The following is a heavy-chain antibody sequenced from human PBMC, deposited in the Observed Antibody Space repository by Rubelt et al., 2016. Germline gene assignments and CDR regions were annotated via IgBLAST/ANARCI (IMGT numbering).Heavy chain of an antibody. CDR1: GYTFTSYY. Sequence: QVQLVQSGAEVKKPGASVKVSCKASGYTFTSYYMHWVRQAPGQGLEWMGIINPSGGSTSYAQKFQGRVTMTRDTCTSTVYMELGSLGSEDTAVYYCARAVECRLGGDCYLAPFDYWGQGTLVTVSS. CDR3: ARAVECRLGGDCYLAPFDY. V-gene: IGHV1-46*01. D-gene: IGHD2-21*02. J-gene: IGHJ4*02. CDR2: INPSGGST.